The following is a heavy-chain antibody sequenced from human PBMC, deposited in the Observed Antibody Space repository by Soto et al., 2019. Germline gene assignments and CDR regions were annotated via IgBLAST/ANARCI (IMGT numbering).Heavy chain of an antibody. D-gene: IGHD1-7*01. CDR2: ISSSGSTI. Sequence: GGSLRLSCAASGFTFSDYYMSWIRQAPGKGLEWVSYISSSGSTIYYADSVKGRFTISRDNAKNSLYLQMNSLRAEDTAVYYCARVRYNWNYLYWYFDLWGRGTLVTVSS. CDR1: GFTFSDYY. V-gene: IGHV3-11*01. J-gene: IGHJ2*01. CDR3: ARVRYNWNYLYWYFDL.